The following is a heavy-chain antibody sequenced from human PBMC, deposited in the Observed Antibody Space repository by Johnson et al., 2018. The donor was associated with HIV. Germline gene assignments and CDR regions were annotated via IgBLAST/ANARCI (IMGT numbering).Heavy chain of an antibody. V-gene: IGHV3-66*01. CDR1: GFTVSSNY. CDR2: IYSGGST. J-gene: IGHJ3*02. Sequence: EMQLVESGGGLVQPGGSLRLSCAASGFTVSSNYMSWVRQAPGKGLEWVSVIYSGGSTYYADSVKGRFTISRDNSKNSLYLQMNSLRAEDTAVYYCARANYYHNWGQGTMVTVSS. D-gene: IGHD3-10*01. CDR3: ARANYYHN.